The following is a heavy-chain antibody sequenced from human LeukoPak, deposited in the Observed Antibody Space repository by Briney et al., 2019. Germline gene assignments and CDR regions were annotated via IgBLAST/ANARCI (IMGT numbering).Heavy chain of an antibody. CDR1: GGSFSGYY. V-gene: IGHV4-34*01. CDR3: ARGLGAVAGTDFDY. D-gene: IGHD6-19*01. CDR2: INHSGST. Sequence: SETLSLTCAVYGGSFSGYYWSWIRQPPGKGLEWIGEINHSGSTNYNPSLKSRVTISVDTSKNQCSLKLSSVTAADTAVYYCARGLGAVAGTDFDYWGQGTLVTVSA. J-gene: IGHJ4*02.